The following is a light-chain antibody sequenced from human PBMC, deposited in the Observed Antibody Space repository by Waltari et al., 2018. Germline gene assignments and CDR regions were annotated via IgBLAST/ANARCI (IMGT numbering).Light chain of an antibody. CDR3: QQYGDSPLT. J-gene: IGKJ4*01. CDR2: GAS. CDR1: QRFNRNY. V-gene: IGKV3-20*01. Sequence: EIVLTQSPGTLSLSPGERATLSCRASQRFNRNYLTWYQQKPGQAPRLLVYGASNRATGIPDRFSGGGSGTDFTLAISRLEPEDFAVYYCQQYGDSPLTFGGGTKLEI.